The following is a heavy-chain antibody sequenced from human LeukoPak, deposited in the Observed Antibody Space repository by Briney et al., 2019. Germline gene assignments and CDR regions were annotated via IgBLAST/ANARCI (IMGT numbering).Heavy chain of an antibody. J-gene: IGHJ4*02. CDR1: GGSISSYY. Sequence: SETLSLTCTVSGGSISSYYWSWIRQPPGKGLEWIGYIYYSGSTNYNPSLKSRVTISVDTSKNQFSLKLSSVTAADTAVYYCARGGGGDYETFDYWGQGTLVTVSS. D-gene: IGHD4-17*01. CDR3: ARGGGGDYETFDY. V-gene: IGHV4-59*01. CDR2: IYYSGST.